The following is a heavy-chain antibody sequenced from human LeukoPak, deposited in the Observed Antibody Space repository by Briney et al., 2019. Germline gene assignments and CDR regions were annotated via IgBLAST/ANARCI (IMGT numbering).Heavy chain of an antibody. V-gene: IGHV3-48*03. CDR2: SSSGSTM. J-gene: IGHJ4*02. D-gene: IGHD6-13*01. Sequence: SSSGSTMYYADSVKGRFTISRDNAKNSLYLQMNSQRAEDTAIYYCASSSWYALDYWGQGTLVTVSS. CDR3: ASSSWYALDY.